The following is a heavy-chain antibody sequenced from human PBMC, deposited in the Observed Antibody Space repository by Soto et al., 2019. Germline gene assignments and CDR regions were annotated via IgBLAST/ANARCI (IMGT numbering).Heavy chain of an antibody. CDR2: MNPNSGNT. V-gene: IGHV1-8*01. Sequence: ASVKVSCKASGYTFTSYDINWVRQATGQGLEWMGWMNPNSGNTGYAQKFQGRVTMTRNTSISTAYMELSSLRSEDTAVYYCALVTTGYYYYYMDVWGKGTTVTV. CDR1: GYTFTSYD. CDR3: ALVTTGYYYYYMDV. D-gene: IGHD4-17*01. J-gene: IGHJ6*03.